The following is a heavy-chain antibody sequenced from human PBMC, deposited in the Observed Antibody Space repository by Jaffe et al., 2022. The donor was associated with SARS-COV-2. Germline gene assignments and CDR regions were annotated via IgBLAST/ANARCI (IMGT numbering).Heavy chain of an antibody. Sequence: QVQLQESGPGLVKPSQTLSLTCTVSGGSISSGSFYWNWFRQPAGKGLEWIGRLFTSGSTNYNPSLRSRVTISVDTSKNQFSLELRSVTAADTAVYFCARGPYDDEWLRFDPWGQGTLVTVSS. V-gene: IGHV4-61*02. CDR2: LFTSGST. D-gene: IGHD5-12*01. CDR1: GGSISSGSFY. J-gene: IGHJ5*02. CDR3: ARGPYDDEWLRFDP.